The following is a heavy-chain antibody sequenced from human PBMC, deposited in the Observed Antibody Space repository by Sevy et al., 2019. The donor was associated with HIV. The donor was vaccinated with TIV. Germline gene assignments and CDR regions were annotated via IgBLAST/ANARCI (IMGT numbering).Heavy chain of an antibody. CDR1: GFTFNVYE. CDR2: ISSSFSI. V-gene: IGHV3-48*03. Sequence: GGPLRLSCAASGFTFNVYEMNWVRQAPGKGLEWVSYISSSFSIYYADSVKGRFTISRDNAKNSLYLQMNSLRAEDTAVYYCTNYVHYWGQGTLVTVSS. CDR3: TNYVHY. J-gene: IGHJ4*02.